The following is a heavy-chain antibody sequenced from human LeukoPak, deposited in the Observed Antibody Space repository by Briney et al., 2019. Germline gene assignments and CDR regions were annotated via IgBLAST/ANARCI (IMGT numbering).Heavy chain of an antibody. D-gene: IGHD1-7*01. CDR3: ATGEYNWNSYYYYYYMDV. CDR1: GGSFSGYY. CDR2: INHSGSS. Sequence: KTSETLSLTCAVYGGSFSGYYWSWIRQPPGKGLEWIGEINHSGSSNYSPSLKGRVAISVDTSKNQFSLKLSSVTAADTAVYYCATGEYNWNSYYYYYYMDVWGKGTTVTVSS. V-gene: IGHV4-34*01. J-gene: IGHJ6*03.